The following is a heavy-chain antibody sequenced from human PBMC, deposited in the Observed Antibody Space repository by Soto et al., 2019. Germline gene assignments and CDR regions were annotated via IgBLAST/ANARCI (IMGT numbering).Heavy chain of an antibody. CDR1: GFSFSAYA. J-gene: IGHJ4*02. CDR2: ISGSGSYT. Sequence: GGSLRLSCGASGFSFSAYAMGWVRQAPGKGLEWVSSISGSGSYTYYTDSVKGRFTISRDNSKNTLYLEMNSLIAEDMAVYYCVKEKVRPFDYWGQGTQVTAPQ. V-gene: IGHV3-23*01. CDR3: VKEKVRPFDY.